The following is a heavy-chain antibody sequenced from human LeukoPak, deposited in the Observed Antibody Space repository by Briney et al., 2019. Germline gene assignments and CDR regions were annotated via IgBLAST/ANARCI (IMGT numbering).Heavy chain of an antibody. CDR2: IYHNGNT. V-gene: IGHV4-30-2*01. CDR3: ARGSYPYAPNFDY. D-gene: IGHD3-16*01. J-gene: IGHJ4*02. CDR1: GASISSGGYS. Sequence: SETLSLTCAVSGASISSGGYSWNWLGQPPGKALEWIGYIYHNGNTNYNLSLRSRLTISGDMSKNQFSLQLASVTAADTAVYFCARGSYPYAPNFDYWGQGTLVTVPS.